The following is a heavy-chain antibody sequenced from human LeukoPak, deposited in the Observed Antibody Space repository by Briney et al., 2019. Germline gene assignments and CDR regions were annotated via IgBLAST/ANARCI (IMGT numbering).Heavy chain of an antibody. CDR1: GFTLRSYV. Sequence: GGSLRLSCVASGFTLRSYVMNWVRQTPGKGLEWVSGISGSGDSTFYADSVKGRFSISRDNSKNTLYLQVNGLRTEDTAVYYCAKDRLLNCRGDCYIFDYWGQGTEVTVSS. CDR2: ISGSGDST. D-gene: IGHD2-21*02. V-gene: IGHV3-23*01. CDR3: AKDRLLNCRGDCYIFDY. J-gene: IGHJ4*02.